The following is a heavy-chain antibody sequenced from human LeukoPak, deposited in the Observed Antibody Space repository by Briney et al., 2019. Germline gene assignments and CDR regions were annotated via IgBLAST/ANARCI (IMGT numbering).Heavy chain of an antibody. CDR3: ASEPGIAAAGRSGVAFQ. CDR1: GGTFSSYA. CDR2: IIPIFGTA. V-gene: IGHV1-69*01. Sequence: SVKVSCKASGGTFSSYAISWVRQAPGQGLEWMGGIIPIFGTANCAQKFQGRVTITADESTSTAYMELSSLRSEDTAVYYCASEPGIAAAGRSGVAFQWGQGTLVTVSS. J-gene: IGHJ4*02. D-gene: IGHD6-13*01.